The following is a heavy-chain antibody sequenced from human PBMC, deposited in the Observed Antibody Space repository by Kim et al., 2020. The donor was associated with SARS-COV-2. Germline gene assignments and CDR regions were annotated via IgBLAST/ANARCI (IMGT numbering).Heavy chain of an antibody. Sequence: SETLSLTCTVSGGSISSYYWSWIRQPPGKGLEWIGYIYYSGSTNYNPSLKSRVTISVDTSKNQFSLKLSSVTAADTAVYYCGRDQLYYDILTGNYYYGMDVWGQGTTVTVSS. V-gene: IGHV4-59*13. D-gene: IGHD3-9*01. J-gene: IGHJ6*02. CDR3: GRDQLYYDILTGNYYYGMDV. CDR2: IYYSGST. CDR1: GGSISSYY.